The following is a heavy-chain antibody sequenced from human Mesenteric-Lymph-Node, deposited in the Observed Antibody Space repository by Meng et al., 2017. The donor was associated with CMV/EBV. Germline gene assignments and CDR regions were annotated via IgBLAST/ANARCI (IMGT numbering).Heavy chain of an antibody. CDR2: IIPIFGTA. CDR1: TFSSYA. V-gene: IGHV1-69*05. Sequence: TFSSYAIRWVRQAPGQGLEWMGGIIPIFGTANYAQKFQGRVTITTDESTSTAYMELSSLRSEDTAVYYCASGYCSSTSCYTLNWFDPWGQGTLVTVSS. CDR3: ASGYCSSTSCYTLNWFDP. D-gene: IGHD2-2*02. J-gene: IGHJ5*02.